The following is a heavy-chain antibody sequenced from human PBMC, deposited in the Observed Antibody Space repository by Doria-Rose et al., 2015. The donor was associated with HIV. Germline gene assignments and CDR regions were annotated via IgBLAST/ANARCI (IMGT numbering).Heavy chain of an antibody. CDR2: IYSDGRT. J-gene: IGHJ4*02. Sequence: SLRLSCAASGFTVSSNCMSWVRQALGKGLEWVSVIYSDGRTYYADSVKGRFTVSRDNSKNTLYLQINSLRAEDTAVYYCARDPFQSWAYWGQGTLVTVSS. V-gene: IGHV3-53*01. CDR3: ARDPFQSWAY. D-gene: IGHD3-16*01. CDR1: GFTVSSNC.